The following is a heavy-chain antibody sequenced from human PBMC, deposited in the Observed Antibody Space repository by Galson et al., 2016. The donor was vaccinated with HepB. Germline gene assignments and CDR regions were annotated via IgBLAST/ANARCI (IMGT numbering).Heavy chain of an antibody. CDR3: TRDDSYGLDV. D-gene: IGHD2-21*02. CDR2: ISTSGDTI. CDR1: GFTFSSYS. Sequence: SLRLSCAASGFTFSSYSMNWVRQAPGKGLEWVSHISTSGDTIYYADSVRGRFTISRDKAKNTVHLQMNSLRAEDTAIYYCTRDDSYGLDVWGQGTTVTVSS. V-gene: IGHV3-48*01. J-gene: IGHJ6*02.